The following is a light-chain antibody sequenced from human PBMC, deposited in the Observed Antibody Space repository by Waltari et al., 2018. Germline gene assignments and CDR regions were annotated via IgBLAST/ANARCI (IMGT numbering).Light chain of an antibody. V-gene: IGKV3-20*01. CDR3: QHYVRLPAT. Sequence: EIVLTQSPGTLSLSPGERATLSCRASQSVSRNLAWYQQKPGQAPKLLIYGASIRATGIPDSFTGSGSGRDFSLTISSREPEDFAIYFCQHYVRLPATFGQGTKVEIK. J-gene: IGKJ1*01. CDR2: GAS. CDR1: QSVSRN.